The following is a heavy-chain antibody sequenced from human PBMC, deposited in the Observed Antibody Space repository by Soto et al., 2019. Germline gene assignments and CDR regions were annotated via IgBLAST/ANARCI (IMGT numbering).Heavy chain of an antibody. D-gene: IGHD6-19*01. CDR3: AKDYSSGSYYFDY. CDR2: ISGSGEST. Sequence: PWGSLRLSCAASGFTFSSYAMSWVRQGPGKGLEWVSGISGSGESTYYADSVKGRFTISRDNSKNTLYLQMNSLRAEDMAVYYCAKDYSSGSYYFDYWGQGILVTVSS. V-gene: IGHV3-23*01. CDR1: GFTFSSYA. J-gene: IGHJ4*02.